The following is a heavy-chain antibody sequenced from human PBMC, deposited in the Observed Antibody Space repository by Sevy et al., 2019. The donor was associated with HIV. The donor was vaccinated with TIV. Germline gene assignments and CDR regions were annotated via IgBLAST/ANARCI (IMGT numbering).Heavy chain of an antibody. D-gene: IGHD5-12*01. J-gene: IGHJ6*02. CDR1: GFTFRNAW. V-gene: IGHV3-15*01. CDR2: IRNDPDGGTT. Sequence: GGSLRLSCTASGFTFRNAWMTWVRQVPGKGLEWVGRIRNDPDGGTTDYAAPVRGRFTISRRDSKNTLYLQMNSLETGDTAVYYCSTDIVVQSGYSYDFSTFNPDLPHNSGADVWGQGTTVTVSS. CDR3: STDIVVQSGYSYDFSTFNPDLPHNSGADV.